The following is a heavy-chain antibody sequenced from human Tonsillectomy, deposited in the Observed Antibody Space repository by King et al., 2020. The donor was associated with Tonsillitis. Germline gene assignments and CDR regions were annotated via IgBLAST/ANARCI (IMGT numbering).Heavy chain of an antibody. D-gene: IGHD3-3*01. J-gene: IGHJ4*02. CDR3: AKEIGLYNFWSGYFDC. V-gene: IGHV3-30*18. CDR1: GFTFSSYG. Sequence: VQLVESGGGVVQPGRSLRLSCAASGFTFSSYGMHWIRQAPGKGLEWVALISHDGDIKYYADSVQGRLTISRDDSKSTVYLQMNSLRVEDTDVYYCAKEIGLYNFWSGYFDCWGQGTLVTVSS. CDR2: ISHDGDIK.